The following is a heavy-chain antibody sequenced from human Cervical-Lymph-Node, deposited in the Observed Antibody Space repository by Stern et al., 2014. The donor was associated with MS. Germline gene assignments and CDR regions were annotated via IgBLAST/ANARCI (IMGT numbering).Heavy chain of an antibody. CDR3: ARQNYYNGMDV. CDR1: GYTFTSDY. J-gene: IGHJ6*02. CDR2: INPVGGRT. D-gene: IGHD2/OR15-2a*01. Sequence: QMQLVQSGAEVKKPGASVKVSCKASGYTFTSDYMHWVRQAPGQGLEWMGIINPVGGRTSYAQKFQGRVTMTRDTSTSTVHMELSSLRSEDSAVYYCARQNYYNGMDVWGQGTTVIVSS. V-gene: IGHV1-46*01.